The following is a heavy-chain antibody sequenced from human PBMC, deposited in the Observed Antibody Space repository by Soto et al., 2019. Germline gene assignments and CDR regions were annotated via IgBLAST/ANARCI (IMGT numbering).Heavy chain of an antibody. CDR1: GFTFSSYG. J-gene: IGHJ3*02. CDR2: IWYDGSNK. Sequence: GGSLRLSCAASGFTFSSYGMYWVRQAPGKGLEWVAVIWYDGSNKYYADSVKGRFTISRDNSKNTLYLQMNSLRAEDTAVYYCARDSLGYCSSTSCYDAFDIWGQGTMVTVSS. V-gene: IGHV3-33*08. CDR3: ARDSLGYCSSTSCYDAFDI. D-gene: IGHD2-2*01.